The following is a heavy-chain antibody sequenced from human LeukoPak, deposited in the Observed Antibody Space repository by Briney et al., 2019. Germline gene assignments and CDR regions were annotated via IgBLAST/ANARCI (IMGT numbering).Heavy chain of an antibody. CDR3: AKGQNSGSYYRMVAFDI. V-gene: IGHV3-23*01. Sequence: GGSLRLSCAASGSSFSSYAMSWVRQAPGKGLEWVSAISGSGGSTYYADSVKGRFTISRDNSKNTLYLQMNSLRAEDTAVYYCAKGQNSGSYYRMVAFDIWGQGTMVTVSS. D-gene: IGHD1-26*01. J-gene: IGHJ3*02. CDR1: GSSFSSYA. CDR2: ISGSGGST.